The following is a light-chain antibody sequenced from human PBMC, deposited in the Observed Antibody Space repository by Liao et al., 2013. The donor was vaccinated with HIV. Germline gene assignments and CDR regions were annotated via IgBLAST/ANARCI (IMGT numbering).Light chain of an antibody. Sequence: SYELTQAPSVSVPPGQTASITCSGDKLGNKYTCWYQQKPGQPPAAVIYLNGQRPSGIPERFSGSNSANTATLTISRVEAGDEADYYCQVWDSSSDHYFFGTGTKVTVL. CDR2: LNG. CDR1: KLGNKY. V-gene: IGLV3-1*01. CDR3: QVWDSSSDHYF. J-gene: IGLJ1*01.